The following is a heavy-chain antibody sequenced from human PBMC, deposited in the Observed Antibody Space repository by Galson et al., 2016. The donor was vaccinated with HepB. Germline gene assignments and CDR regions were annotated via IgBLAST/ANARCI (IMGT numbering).Heavy chain of an antibody. V-gene: IGHV4-59*01. D-gene: IGHD3-10*01. CDR1: GGSISSYY. CDR3: AREYRFGHRGQGYLEY. CDR2: IYHSGNP. J-gene: IGHJ4*02. Sequence: ETLSLTCTVSGGSISSYYANWIRQPPGKGLEWIGSIYHSGNPNHNPSLKGRAAISIDMSKNQFFLKLTSVTAADTAVYYCAREYRFGHRGQGYLEYWGQGVLVTVSS.